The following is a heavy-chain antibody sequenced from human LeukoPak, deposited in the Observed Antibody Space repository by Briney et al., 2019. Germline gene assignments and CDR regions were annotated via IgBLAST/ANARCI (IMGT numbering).Heavy chain of an antibody. CDR3: AKDKVRKGYTYGTFDY. V-gene: IGHV3-9*03. CDR1: GFIFDDYA. D-gene: IGHD5-18*01. CDR2: ISWNNDKI. J-gene: IGHJ4*02. Sequence: GGSLRLSCAASGFIFDDYAMHWVRQAPGKGLEWVSGISWNNDKIDYADSVKGRFTISRDSAKNSLYLQMNSLRAEDMAFHCCAKDKVRKGYTYGTFDYWGQGTLVTVSS.